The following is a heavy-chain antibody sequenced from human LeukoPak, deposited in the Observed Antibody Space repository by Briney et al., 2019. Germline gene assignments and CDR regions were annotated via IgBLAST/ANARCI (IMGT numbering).Heavy chain of an antibody. Sequence: ASVKVSCKASGYTFTSYGISWVRQAPGQGLEWMGWISAYNGNTNYAQKLQGRVTMTTDTSTSTAYMELRSLRSDDTAVYYCAREKNVGYSSSWPPRGAFDIWGQGTMVTVSS. CDR3: AREKNVGYSSSWPPRGAFDI. D-gene: IGHD6-13*01. J-gene: IGHJ3*02. CDR1: GYTFTSYG. CDR2: ISAYNGNT. V-gene: IGHV1-18*01.